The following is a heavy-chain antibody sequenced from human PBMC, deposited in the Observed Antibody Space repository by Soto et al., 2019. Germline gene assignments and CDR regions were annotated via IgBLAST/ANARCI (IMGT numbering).Heavy chain of an antibody. D-gene: IGHD6-6*01. CDR1: GFTFSSYS. V-gene: IGHV3-21*01. CDR2: ISSSSSSYI. Sequence: GGSLRLSCAASGFTFSSYSMNWVRQAPGKGLEWVSSISSSSSSYIYYADSVKGRFAISRDNAKNSLYLQMNSLRAEDTAVYYCARDASSGYSSSSEPDWFDPWGQGTLVTVSS. J-gene: IGHJ5*02. CDR3: ARDASSGYSSSSEPDWFDP.